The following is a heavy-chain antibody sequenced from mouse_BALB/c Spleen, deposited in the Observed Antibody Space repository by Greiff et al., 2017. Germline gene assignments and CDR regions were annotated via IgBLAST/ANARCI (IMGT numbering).Heavy chain of an antibody. V-gene: IGHV5-4*02. Sequence: EVHLVESGGGLVKPGGSLKLSCAASGFTFSDYYMYWVRQTPEKRLEWVATISDGGSYTYYPDSVKGRFTISRDNAKNNLYLQMSSLKSEDTAMYYCARDRGNFSYAMDYWGQGTSVTVSS. CDR3: ARDRGNFSYAMDY. CDR1: GFTFSDYY. CDR2: ISDGGSYT. J-gene: IGHJ4*01. D-gene: IGHD2-1*01.